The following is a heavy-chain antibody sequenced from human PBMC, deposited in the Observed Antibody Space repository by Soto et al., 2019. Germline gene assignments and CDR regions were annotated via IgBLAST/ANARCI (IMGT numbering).Heavy chain of an antibody. Sequence: SETLSLTCNVSGGSISRSSYYWGWIRQPPGKGLEWIGSMYYSGSTYYNPSLKSRVTISIDTPKNQLSLKLTSVTAADTAVYYCSRRAPEGFDPWGQGTLVTVS. CDR1: GGSISRSSYY. V-gene: IGHV4-39*01. CDR3: SRRAPEGFDP. J-gene: IGHJ5*02. CDR2: MYYSGST.